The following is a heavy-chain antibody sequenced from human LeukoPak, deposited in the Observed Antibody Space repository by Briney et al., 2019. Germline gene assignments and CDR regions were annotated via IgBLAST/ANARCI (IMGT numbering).Heavy chain of an antibody. Sequence: GGSLRLSCAASGFTFSNAWMSWVRQAPGKGLEWVGRIKSKTDGGTTDYAAPVKGRFTISRDDSKNTLYLQMNSLKTEDTAVYYCNTDQDSGSYYYYYGMDVWGQGTTVTVSS. D-gene: IGHD1-26*01. CDR1: GFTFSNAW. J-gene: IGHJ6*02. V-gene: IGHV3-15*01. CDR2: IKSKTDGGTT. CDR3: NTDQDSGSYYYYYGMDV.